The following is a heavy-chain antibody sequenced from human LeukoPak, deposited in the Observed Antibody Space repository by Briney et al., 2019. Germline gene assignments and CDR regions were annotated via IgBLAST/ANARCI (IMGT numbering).Heavy chain of an antibody. CDR2: ISGIGVAT. CDR3: AKSGGYYYYGMDV. V-gene: IGHV3-23*01. J-gene: IGHJ6*02. D-gene: IGHD5-12*01. CDR1: GFTFGSYA. Sequence: PSGGSLRLSCAASGFTFGSYAMTWVRQAPGKGLEWVSVISGIGVATYYADSVKGRFTISRDNAKNSLYLQMNSLRAEDTAVYYCAKSGGYYYYGMDVWGQGTTVTVSS.